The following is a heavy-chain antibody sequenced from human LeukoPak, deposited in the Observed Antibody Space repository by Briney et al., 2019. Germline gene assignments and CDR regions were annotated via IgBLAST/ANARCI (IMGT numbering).Heavy chain of an antibody. CDR1: GFYLRSHY. V-gene: IGHV3-7*01. J-gene: IGHJ4*01. CDR3: AKVRNYDKTDYYRDIDY. D-gene: IGHD3-22*01. CDR2: IKQDGREE. Sequence: PGGSVRLSCAASGFYLRSHYMRWFGPAPRKGGEWVAKIKQDGREEHYVDSVRGRFTISRDNAKKPLYLQMDSLRVEDTAVYYCAKVRNYDKTDYYRDIDYWGRGTLVTVSS.